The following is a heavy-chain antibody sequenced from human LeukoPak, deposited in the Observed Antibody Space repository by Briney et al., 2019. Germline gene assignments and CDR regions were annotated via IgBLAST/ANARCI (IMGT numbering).Heavy chain of an antibody. Sequence: GGSLRLSCAASGFTVSSNYMSWVRQAPGKGLEWVSVIYSGGSTYYADSVKGRFTISRDNSKNTLYLQMNSLRAEDTAVYYCARDSPRGAFDSWGQGTMVTVSS. J-gene: IGHJ3*02. CDR3: ARDSPRGAFDS. CDR2: IYSGGST. V-gene: IGHV3-53*01. CDR1: GFTVSSNY.